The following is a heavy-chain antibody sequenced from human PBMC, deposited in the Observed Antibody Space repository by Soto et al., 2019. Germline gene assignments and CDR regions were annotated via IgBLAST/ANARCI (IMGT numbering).Heavy chain of an antibody. CDR3: ARMGGSGSNMDV. D-gene: IGHD3-10*01. V-gene: IGHV1-24*01. Sequence: ASVKVSCKVSGYTLTELSMHWGRQAPGKGLEWMGGFDPEDGETIYAQKFQGRVTMTTNTSISTAYMELSSLRSEDTAVYYCARMGGSGSNMDVWGKGTTVTVSS. CDR2: FDPEDGET. CDR1: GYTLTELS. J-gene: IGHJ6*03.